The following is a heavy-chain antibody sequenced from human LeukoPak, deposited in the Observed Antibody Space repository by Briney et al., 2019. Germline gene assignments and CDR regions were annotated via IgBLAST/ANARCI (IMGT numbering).Heavy chain of an antibody. J-gene: IGHJ4*02. CDR2: INPNSGGT. CDR3: ARAGPSNWGICFDY. CDR1: GYTFTGYY. V-gene: IGHV1-2*02. D-gene: IGHD7-27*01. Sequence: ASVKVSCKASGYTFTGYYMHWVRQAPGQGLEWMGWINPNSGGTNYAQKFQGRVTMTRDTSISTAYMELSRLRSDDTAVYYCARAGPSNWGICFDYWGQGTLVTVSS.